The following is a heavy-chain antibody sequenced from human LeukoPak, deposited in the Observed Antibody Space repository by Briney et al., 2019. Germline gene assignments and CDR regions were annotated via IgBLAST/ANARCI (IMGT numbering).Heavy chain of an antibody. J-gene: IGHJ4*02. CDR3: ARHQFAYLEPAANYFDY. V-gene: IGHV4-39*01. D-gene: IGHD2-2*01. CDR1: GGSISSSSYY. CDR2: IYYSGST. Sequence: SETLSLTCTVSGGSISSSSYYWGWIRQPPGKGLEWIGSIYYSGSTYYNPSLKSRVTISVDTSKNQFSLKLSSVTAADTAVYYCARHQFAYLEPAANYFDYWGQGTLVTVSS.